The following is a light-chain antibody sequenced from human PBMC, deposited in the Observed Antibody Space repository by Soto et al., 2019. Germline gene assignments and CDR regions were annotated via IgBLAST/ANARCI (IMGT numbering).Light chain of an antibody. Sequence: IQMTQSPSTLSASVGDRVTITCRASQSISIWLAWYQQKPGKAPKLLIHKASSLESEVPSRFSGSGSGAEFTLTINSLQLDDSATYYCQQYNSDSTFGQGTKVEIK. CDR3: QQYNSDST. V-gene: IGKV1-5*03. J-gene: IGKJ1*01. CDR1: QSISIW. CDR2: KAS.